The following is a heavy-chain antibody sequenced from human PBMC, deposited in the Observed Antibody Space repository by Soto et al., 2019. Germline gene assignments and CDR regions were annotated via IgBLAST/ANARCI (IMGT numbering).Heavy chain of an antibody. CDR1: GGSISSSSYY. V-gene: IGHV4-39*01. J-gene: IGHJ4*02. Sequence: QLQLQESGPGLVKPSETLSLTCTVSGGSISSSSYYWGWIRQPPGKGLEWIGSLYYSGSTYYNPSLKSRVTIAVDTSKNQFSLKLSSVTAADTAVYYFARHGAVVAASFDYCCQGTLVPVS. CDR2: LYYSGST. CDR3: ARHGAVVAASFDY. D-gene: IGHD2-15*01.